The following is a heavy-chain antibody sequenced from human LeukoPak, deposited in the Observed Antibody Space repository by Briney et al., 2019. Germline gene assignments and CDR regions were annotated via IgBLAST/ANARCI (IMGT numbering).Heavy chain of an antibody. Sequence: GGSLRLSCAASGFTFSSYGMHWVRQAPGKGLEWVAVIWYDGSNKYYADSVKGRFTISRDNSKNTPYLQMNSLRAEDTAVYYCARAGWSAPAGTYYFDYWGQGTLVAVSS. CDR1: GFTFSSYG. V-gene: IGHV3-33*01. J-gene: IGHJ4*02. D-gene: IGHD3-10*01. CDR2: IWYDGSNK. CDR3: ARAGWSAPAGTYYFDY.